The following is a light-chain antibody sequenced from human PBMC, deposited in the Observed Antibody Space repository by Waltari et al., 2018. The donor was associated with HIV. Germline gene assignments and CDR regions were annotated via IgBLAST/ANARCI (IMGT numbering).Light chain of an antibody. CDR1: SSNIGAGYD. CDR2: GNN. J-gene: IGLJ3*02. CDR3: QSYDSSLSGWV. V-gene: IGLV1-40*01. Sequence: QSVLTQPPSVSGAPGQRVTISCTGRSSNIGAGYDVHWYQQLPGTAPKLLSFGNNNRPSGVPDRFSGSKSGTSASLAITGLQAEDEADYYCQSYDSSLSGWVFGGGTKLTVL.